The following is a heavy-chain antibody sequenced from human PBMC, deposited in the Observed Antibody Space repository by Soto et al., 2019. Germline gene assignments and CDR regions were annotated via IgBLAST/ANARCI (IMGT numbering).Heavy chain of an antibody. CDR2: ILHNGDT. V-gene: IGHV4-31*03. Sequence: QVQLQESGPGLVKPSQTLSLTCTVSGGPFSGGGYYWSWVRQAPGKGLEWMGYILHNGDTSYNPSLKSRITISRATSKRQFSLILSSVTAADTAVYYCARGDSTVSSVFDYWGQGMLVTVSS. CDR1: GGPFSGGGYY. J-gene: IGHJ4*02. D-gene: IGHD4-17*01. CDR3: ARGDSTVSSVFDY.